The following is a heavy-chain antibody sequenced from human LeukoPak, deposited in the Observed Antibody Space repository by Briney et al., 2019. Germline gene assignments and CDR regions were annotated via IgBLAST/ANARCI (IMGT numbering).Heavy chain of an antibody. J-gene: IGHJ4*02. D-gene: IGHD2-15*01. CDR2: IFYTWGT. CDR1: GGSMSPYY. Sequence: SETLSLTCTVSGGSMSPYYWSWMRQPPGKGPEYVVYIFYTWGTNYNPSLKRRVTVSLDTSKDQFSLKLSTVTATDTAVYYCARLGFCRGDNCLDDYWGQGTLVTVSS. CDR3: ARLGFCRGDNCLDDY. V-gene: IGHV4-59*08.